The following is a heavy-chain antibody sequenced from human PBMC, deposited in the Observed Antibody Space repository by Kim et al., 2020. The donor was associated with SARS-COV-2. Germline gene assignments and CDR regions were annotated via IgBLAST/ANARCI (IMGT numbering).Heavy chain of an antibody. J-gene: IGHJ4*02. CDR1: GFTFSSAW. Sequence: GGSLRLSCAASGFTFSSAWMHWVRQVPGKGLVWVSRTNPDGSSEDYADFVKGRFTISRDNAKNTPHLQMNRLRAEDTAVYYCADLDSGSPYGGQGTLVTVST. D-gene: IGHD1-26*01. CDR2: TNPDGSSE. CDR3: ADLDSGSPY. V-gene: IGHV3-74*01.